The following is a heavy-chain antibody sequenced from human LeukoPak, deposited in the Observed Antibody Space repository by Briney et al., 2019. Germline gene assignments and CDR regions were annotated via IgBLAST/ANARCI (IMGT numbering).Heavy chain of an antibody. V-gene: IGHV1-69*05. CDR3: ARSIAAHQYYFDY. CDR2: IIPIFGTA. D-gene: IGHD6-6*01. CDR1: GGTFSSYA. J-gene: IGHJ4*02. Sequence: SEKVSCKASGGTFSSYAISWVRQAPGQGLEWMGGIIPIFGTANYAQKFQGRVTITTDESTSTAYMELSSLRSEDTAVYYCARSIAAHQYYFDYWGQGTLVTVSS.